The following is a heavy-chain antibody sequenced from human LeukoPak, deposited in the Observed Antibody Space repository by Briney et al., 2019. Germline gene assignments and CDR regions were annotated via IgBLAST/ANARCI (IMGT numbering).Heavy chain of an antibody. CDR1: GFPFSFFE. J-gene: IGHJ4*02. Sequence: GGSLRLSCEVSGFPFSFFEINWVRQAPGKGLEWVSNIASSGRTRYYADSVKGRFSIFRDNAKNSLYLQMNTLRVEDTGVYYCALLAVASDFDYWGQGALVTVSS. D-gene: IGHD6-19*01. CDR2: IASSGRTR. CDR3: ALLAVASDFDY. V-gene: IGHV3-48*03.